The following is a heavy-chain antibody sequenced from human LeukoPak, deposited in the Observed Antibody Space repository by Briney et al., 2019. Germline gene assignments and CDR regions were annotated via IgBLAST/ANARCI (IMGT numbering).Heavy chain of an antibody. Sequence: GASVKVSCKASGHKFTDYYLHWVRQAPGQGLEWMGWIHPGTGDPNYAQKFQGRATVTRDTSISTVYMELIRLRSDDTAVYYCASYAAGYNWLKVWGQGTLVTVSS. CDR1: GHKFTDYY. CDR2: IHPGTGDP. V-gene: IGHV1-2*02. J-gene: IGHJ4*02. D-gene: IGHD1-1*01. CDR3: ASYAAGYNWLKV.